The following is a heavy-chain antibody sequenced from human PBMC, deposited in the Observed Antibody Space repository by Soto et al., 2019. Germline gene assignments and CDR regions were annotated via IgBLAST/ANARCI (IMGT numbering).Heavy chain of an antibody. D-gene: IGHD1-26*01. V-gene: IGHV3-48*02. CDR1: GFTFSSYS. Sequence: EVQLVESGGGLVQPGGSLRLSCAASGFTFSSYSMNWVRQAPGKGLEWVSYISSSSSTIYYADSVKGRFTISRDNAKNSRYLQMTSLRDEDTAVYYCAREGGSLNWFDPWGQGTLVTVSS. CDR2: ISSSSSTI. J-gene: IGHJ5*02. CDR3: AREGGSLNWFDP.